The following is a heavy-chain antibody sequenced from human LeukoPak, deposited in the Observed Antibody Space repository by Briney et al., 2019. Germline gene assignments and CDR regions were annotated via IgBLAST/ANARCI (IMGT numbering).Heavy chain of an antibody. Sequence: PSETLSLTCTVSGGSISSYYWSWIRQPPGKGLEWIGYIYYSGSTNYNPSPKSRVTISVDTSKNQFSLKLSSVTAADTAVYYCAVGYDSSGYYPAHFDYWGQGTLVTVSS. CDR3: AVGYDSSGYYPAHFDY. J-gene: IGHJ4*02. D-gene: IGHD3-22*01. CDR1: GGSISSYY. V-gene: IGHV4-59*01. CDR2: IYYSGST.